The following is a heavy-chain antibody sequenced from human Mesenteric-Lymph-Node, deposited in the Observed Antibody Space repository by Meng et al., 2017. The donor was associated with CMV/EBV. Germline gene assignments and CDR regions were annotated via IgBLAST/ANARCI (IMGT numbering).Heavy chain of an antibody. V-gene: IGHV4-59*01. CDR1: GGSISNYY. J-gene: IGHJ3*02. CDR3: ARKTKGFDI. CDR2: IYYSGGT. Sequence: SETLSLTCTVSGGSISNYYWSWIRQPPGKGLEWIGYIYYSGGTNYNPSLKSRASISVDTSKNQFSLRLNSVTAADTAIYYCARKTKGFDIWGQGTMVTVSS.